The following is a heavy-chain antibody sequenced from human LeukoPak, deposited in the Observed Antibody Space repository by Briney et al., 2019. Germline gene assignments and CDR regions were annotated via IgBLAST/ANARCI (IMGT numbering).Heavy chain of an antibody. CDR1: GFTFTDYY. Sequence: GGSLRLSCAASGFTFTDYYMGGIRQAPGKGLEWVSYISGSGTTRFYADSVKCRFTISRDNAKNSVDLQMNSLRAEDTAVYYCGRDFGLVGTKRSFDLWGQGTVVTVSS. CDR3: GRDFGLVGTKRSFDL. V-gene: IGHV3-11*01. D-gene: IGHD1-7*01. CDR2: ISGSGTTR. J-gene: IGHJ3*01.